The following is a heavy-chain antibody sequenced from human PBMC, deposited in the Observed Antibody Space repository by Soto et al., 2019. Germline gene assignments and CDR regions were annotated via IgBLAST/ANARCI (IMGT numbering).Heavy chain of an antibody. Sequence: PGESLKISCKGSGYSFTSYWIGWVRQMPGKGLEWVGIIYPGDSDTRYSPSFQGQVTISADKSISTAYLQWSSLKASDTAMYYYAIHLAPPLLCCGDCYYYYYDMYVCGQKTTVTVSS. CDR3: AIHLAPPLLCCGDCYYYYYDMYV. CDR1: GYSFTSYW. CDR2: IYPGDSDT. V-gene: IGHV5-51*01. J-gene: IGHJ6*02. D-gene: IGHD2-21*02.